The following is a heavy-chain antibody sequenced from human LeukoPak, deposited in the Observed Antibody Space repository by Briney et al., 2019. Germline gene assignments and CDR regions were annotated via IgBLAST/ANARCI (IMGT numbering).Heavy chain of an antibody. J-gene: IGHJ6*02. D-gene: IGHD6-13*01. CDR2: INPKNGGT. V-gene: IGHV1-2*02. CDR1: GYTFSGHY. CDR3: ARDRVPFYSSTFKDYYLQYGLDV. Sequence: EASVRVSCKASGYTFSGHYIHWVRQAPGQGLEWMGWINPKNGGTSYAQRLQGRVSLTRDTSISTAYMEVSRLRSDDTALYFCARDRVPFYSSTFKDYYLQYGLDVWGQGITVAVSS.